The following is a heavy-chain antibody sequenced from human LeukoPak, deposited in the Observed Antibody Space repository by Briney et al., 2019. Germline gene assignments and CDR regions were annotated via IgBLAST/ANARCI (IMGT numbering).Heavy chain of an antibody. CDR2: MNPNSGNT. D-gene: IGHD6-6*01. Sequence: ASVKVSCKASGYTFTSYDINWVRQATGQGLEWMGWMNPNSGNTGYAQKFQGRVTITRNTSISTAYMELSSLRSEDTAVYYCAIRTRYSSSRYNWFDPWGQGTLVTVSS. CDR3: AIRTRYSSSRYNWFDP. V-gene: IGHV1-8*03. CDR1: GYTFTSYD. J-gene: IGHJ5*02.